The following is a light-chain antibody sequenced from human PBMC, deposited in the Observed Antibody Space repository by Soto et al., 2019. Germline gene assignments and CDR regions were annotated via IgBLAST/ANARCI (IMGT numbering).Light chain of an antibody. J-gene: IGLJ2*01. CDR1: SGDVGSCSH. V-gene: IGLV2-23*01. Sequence: QSALTQPASVSGSPGQSITISCTGTSGDVGSCSHVSWYQQHPGKAPKLTIHEETKRPSGVSDRFSGSRSGNTASLTVSGLQAEDEADYYCCLCGGMVFGGGTKVTVL. CDR3: CLCGGMV. CDR2: EET.